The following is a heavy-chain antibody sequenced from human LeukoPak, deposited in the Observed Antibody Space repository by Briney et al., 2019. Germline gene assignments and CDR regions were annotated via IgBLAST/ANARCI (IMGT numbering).Heavy chain of an antibody. Sequence: GGSLRLSCAASGFTFSSYAMSWVRQAPGKGLEWVSAISGSGGSTYYADPVKGRFTISRDNSKNTLYLQMNSLRAEDTAVYYCAKTKNVLRYFDWLSDPLYYFDYWGQGTLVTVSS. V-gene: IGHV3-23*01. J-gene: IGHJ4*02. CDR3: AKTKNVLRYFDWLSDPLYYFDY. CDR1: GFTFSSYA. CDR2: ISGSGGST. D-gene: IGHD3-9*01.